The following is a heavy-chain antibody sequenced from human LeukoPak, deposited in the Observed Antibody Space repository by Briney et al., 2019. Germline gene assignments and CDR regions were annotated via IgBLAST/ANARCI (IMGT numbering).Heavy chain of an antibody. Sequence: ASVKVSCKASGYTFTSHGISWVRQAPGQGLEWMGWISAYNGNTNYAQKLQGRVTMTTDTSTSTAYMELRSLRSDDTAVYYCARVQPSEYYDFWSGYSEADYWGQGTLVTVSS. CDR1: GYTFTSHG. CDR3: ARVQPSEYYDFWSGYSEADY. V-gene: IGHV1-18*01. CDR2: ISAYNGNT. D-gene: IGHD3-3*01. J-gene: IGHJ4*02.